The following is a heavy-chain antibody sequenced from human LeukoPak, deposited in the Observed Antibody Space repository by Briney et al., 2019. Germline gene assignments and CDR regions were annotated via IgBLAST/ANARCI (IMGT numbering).Heavy chain of an antibody. CDR1: GYTFTGYY. J-gene: IGHJ5*02. CDR2: INPNSGGT. D-gene: IGHD1-14*01. Sequence: GASVKVSCKASGYTFTGYYMHRVRQAPGQGLEWMGWINPNSGGTNYAQKFQGRVTMTRDTSISTAYMELSRLRSDDTAVYYCAREKAETNPDESEHNWFDPWGQGTLVTASS. CDR3: AREKAETNPDESEHNWFDP. V-gene: IGHV1-2*02.